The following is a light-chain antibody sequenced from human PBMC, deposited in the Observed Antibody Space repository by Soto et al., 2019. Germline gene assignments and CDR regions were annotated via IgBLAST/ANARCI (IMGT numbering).Light chain of an antibody. CDR2: SNN. Sequence: QTVVTQPPSASGTPGQRVTISCSGSSSNIGSNTVNWYQQLPGTAPKLLIYSNNQRPSGVPDRFSGSESGTSASLAISGLQSEDEADYYCAAWDDSLNGVVFGGGTQLTVL. CDR1: SSNIGSNT. CDR3: AAWDDSLNGVV. J-gene: IGLJ2*01. V-gene: IGLV1-44*01.